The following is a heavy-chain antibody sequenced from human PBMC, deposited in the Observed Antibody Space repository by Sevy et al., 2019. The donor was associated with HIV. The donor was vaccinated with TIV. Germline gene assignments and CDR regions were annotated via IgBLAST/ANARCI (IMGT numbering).Heavy chain of an antibody. D-gene: IGHD4-17*01. V-gene: IGHV3-30*18. CDR1: GFTLSTHV. J-gene: IGHJ4*02. CDR2: ISYDESTQ. Sequence: GGSLRLSCEVSGFTLSTHVMYWVRQAPGKGLEWVAGISYDESTQYYGDSVKGRFTVSRDNSKNTLFLQMHSLRPEDTAEYYCAKDPRPYGDNVEGFDFWGQGTLVTVSS. CDR3: AKDPRPYGDNVEGFDF.